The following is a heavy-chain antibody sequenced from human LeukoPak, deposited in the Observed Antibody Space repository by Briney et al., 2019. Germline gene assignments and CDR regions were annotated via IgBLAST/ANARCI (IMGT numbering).Heavy chain of an antibody. D-gene: IGHD3-16*02. CDR2: IYYSGST. V-gene: IGHV4-59*01. CDR1: GGSISSYY. J-gene: IGHJ6*02. CDR3: ATLHRNSYYGLDV. Sequence: SETLSLTCTVSGGSISSYYWSWIRQPPGKGLEWIGYIYYSGSTNYNPSLKSRVTISVDTSKNQFSLKLSSVTAADTAVYYCATLHRNSYYGLDVWGQGTTVTVS.